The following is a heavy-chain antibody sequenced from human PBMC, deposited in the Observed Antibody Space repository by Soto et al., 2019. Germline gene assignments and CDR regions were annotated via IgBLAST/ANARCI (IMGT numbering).Heavy chain of an antibody. V-gene: IGHV1-3*01. CDR2: INAGNGNT. J-gene: IGHJ4*02. D-gene: IGHD2-2*01. CDR1: GYTFTSYA. Sequence: ASVKVSCKASGYTFTSYAMHWVRQAPGQRLKWMGWINAGNGNTKYSQKFQGRVTITRDTSASTAYMELSSLRSEDTAVYYCARDCSSTSCYAYWGQGTLVTVSS. CDR3: ARDCSSTSCYAY.